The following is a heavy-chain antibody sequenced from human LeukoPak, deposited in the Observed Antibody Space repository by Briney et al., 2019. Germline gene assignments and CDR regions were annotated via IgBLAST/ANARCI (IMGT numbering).Heavy chain of an antibody. J-gene: IGHJ6*02. CDR2: IGGSGATI. CDR3: ARSKTGPTYYYSYYGMDV. D-gene: IGHD1-1*01. Sequence: PGGSLRLSCAASGFTFSSFEMNWVRQAPGKELEWVSYIGGSGATIYYADSVKGRFTMSRDNVKNSLHLQMNSLRAEDTAIYYCARSKTGPTYYYSYYGMDVWGQGTTVTVSS. V-gene: IGHV3-48*03. CDR1: GFTFSSFE.